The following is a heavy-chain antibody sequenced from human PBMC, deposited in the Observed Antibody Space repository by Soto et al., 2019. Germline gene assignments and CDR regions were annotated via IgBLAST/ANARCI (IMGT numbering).Heavy chain of an antibody. CDR3: ARITDIVVVVAATDY. Sequence: GGSLRLSCAASGFTFSSYALHCVRQAPGKGLEWLAVISYDGSNKYYADSVKDRFTISRDNSKNTLYLQMNSLRAEDTAVYYCARITDIVVVVAATDYWGQGTLVTVSS. CDR1: GFTFSSYA. V-gene: IGHV3-30-3*01. J-gene: IGHJ4*02. D-gene: IGHD2-15*01. CDR2: ISYDGSNK.